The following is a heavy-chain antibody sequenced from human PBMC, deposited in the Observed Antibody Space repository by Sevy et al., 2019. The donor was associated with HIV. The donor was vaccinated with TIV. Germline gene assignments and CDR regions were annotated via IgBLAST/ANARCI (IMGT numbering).Heavy chain of an antibody. V-gene: IGHV3-33*01. CDR1: GFTFSSYG. CDR2: IWYDGSNK. CDR3: ARDKLPPVMVTMVRGALSYYFDY. D-gene: IGHD3-10*01. J-gene: IGHJ4*02. Sequence: GGSLRLSCAASGFTFSSYGMHWVRQTPGKGLEWVAVIWYDGSNKYYAESVKGRFTISRDNSKNTLYLQMNSLRAEATAVYYCARDKLPPVMVTMVRGALSYYFDYWGQGTLVTVSS.